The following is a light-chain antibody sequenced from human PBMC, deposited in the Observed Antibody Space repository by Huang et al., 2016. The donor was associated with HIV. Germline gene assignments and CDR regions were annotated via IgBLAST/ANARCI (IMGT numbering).Light chain of an antibody. Sequence: DIQMTQSPSSLSASVEDRVTITCRASQNKKNYLNWYQQKPGKAPKLLISAASSLQSGAPSRISGSGSGTDFTLTVSSLQPEDFATYYCQQSYSTPWTFGQGTKVEIK. CDR2: AAS. CDR3: QQSYSTPWT. V-gene: IGKV1-39*01. J-gene: IGKJ1*01. CDR1: QNKKNY.